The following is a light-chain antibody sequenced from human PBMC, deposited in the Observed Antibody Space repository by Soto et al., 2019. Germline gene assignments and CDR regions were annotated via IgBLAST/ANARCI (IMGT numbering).Light chain of an antibody. J-gene: IGKJ1*01. V-gene: IGKV1-5*03. CDR3: QQYNSYST. CDR2: KAS. Sequence: DIQMTQSPSTLSASVGDRVTITCRASQSISSWLAWYQQKPGKAPKLLIYKASSLESGVPSRFSGSVSGTEFTLTISSLQPDDFATYYGQQYNSYSTFGQGTKVEIK. CDR1: QSISSW.